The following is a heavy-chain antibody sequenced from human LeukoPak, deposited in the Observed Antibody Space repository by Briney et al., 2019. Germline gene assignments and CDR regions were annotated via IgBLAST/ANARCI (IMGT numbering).Heavy chain of an antibody. D-gene: IGHD3-10*01. V-gene: IGHV3-74*01. CDR1: GFTFSRYW. Sequence: PGWSLRLSCAASGFTFSRYWMHWVRQDPGKGLVWVSRINSDGTSTNYADSVKGRFTFSRDNAKNTLFLQMNSLRAEDTAVYYCARGGIRFIDYWGQGTLVTVSS. CDR3: ARGGIRFIDY. J-gene: IGHJ4*02. CDR2: INSDGTST.